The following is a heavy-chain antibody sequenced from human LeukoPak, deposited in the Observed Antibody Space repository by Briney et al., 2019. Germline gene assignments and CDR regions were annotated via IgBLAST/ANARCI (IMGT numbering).Heavy chain of an antibody. CDR3: ALSIAVAGDDYYYYGMDV. J-gene: IGHJ6*02. Sequence: PSETLSLTCTVSGGSISSSSYYWGWIRQPPGKGLEWIGSIYYSGSTYYNPSLKSRVTISVDTSKNQFSLKLSSVTAADTAVYYCALSIAVAGDDYYYYGMDVCGQGTTVTVSS. V-gene: IGHV4-39*01. D-gene: IGHD6-19*01. CDR1: GGSISSSSYY. CDR2: IYYSGST.